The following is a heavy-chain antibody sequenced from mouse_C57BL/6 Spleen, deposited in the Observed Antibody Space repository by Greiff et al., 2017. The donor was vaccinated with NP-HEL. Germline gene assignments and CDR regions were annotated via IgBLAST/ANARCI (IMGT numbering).Heavy chain of an antibody. V-gene: IGHV1-53*01. Sequence: VQLQQPGTELVKPGASVKLSCKASGYTFTSYWMHWVKQRPGQGLEWIGNINPSNGGTNYNEKFKSKATLTVDKSSSTAYMQLSSLTSEDSAVYYCAREPFYYYGSSYVSYAMDYWGQGTSVTVSS. J-gene: IGHJ4*01. CDR2: INPSNGGT. CDR3: AREPFYYYGSSYVSYAMDY. CDR1: GYTFTSYW. D-gene: IGHD1-1*01.